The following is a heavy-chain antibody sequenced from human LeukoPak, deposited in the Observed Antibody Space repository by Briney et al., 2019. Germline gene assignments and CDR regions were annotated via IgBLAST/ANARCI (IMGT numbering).Heavy chain of an antibody. Sequence: PGGSLRLSCTASGFTFNTYAMNWVRQAPGKGLGWISTITGSGSSTYYADSVKGRFTISRDNSKNTLYLQMNSLRVEDTALYYCTKDLYDFWSGLDYWGQGTLVTVSS. CDR2: ITGSGSST. V-gene: IGHV3-23*01. J-gene: IGHJ4*02. CDR3: TKDLYDFWSGLDY. D-gene: IGHD3-3*01. CDR1: GFTFNTYA.